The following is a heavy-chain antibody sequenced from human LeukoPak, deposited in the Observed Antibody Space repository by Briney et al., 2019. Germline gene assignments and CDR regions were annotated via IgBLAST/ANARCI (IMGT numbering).Heavy chain of an antibody. CDR3: ARDRVLRFFSFQDAFDI. D-gene: IGHD3-3*01. Sequence: GGSLRLSCAAFGFTFSSYGMHWVRQAPGKGLEWVSFIRYDGSNKYYADSVKGRFTISRDNSKNTLYLQMNSLRAEDTAVYYCARDRVLRFFSFQDAFDIWGQGTMVTVSS. CDR2: IRYDGSNK. V-gene: IGHV3-30*02. J-gene: IGHJ3*02. CDR1: GFTFSSYG.